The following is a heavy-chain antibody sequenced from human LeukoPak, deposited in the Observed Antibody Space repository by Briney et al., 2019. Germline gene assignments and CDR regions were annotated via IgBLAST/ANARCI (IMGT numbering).Heavy chain of an antibody. D-gene: IGHD3-9*01. Sequence: GGSLRLSCAASGFTFSSHGMSWVRQAPGKGLGWVSAISGGGGSTYYADSVKGRFTISRDNSKNTLYLQMNSLRAEDTAVYYCAKCILTGYYKGYMDVWGKGTTVTISS. J-gene: IGHJ6*03. CDR2: ISGGGGST. CDR3: AKCILTGYYKGYMDV. V-gene: IGHV3-23*01. CDR1: GFTFSSHG.